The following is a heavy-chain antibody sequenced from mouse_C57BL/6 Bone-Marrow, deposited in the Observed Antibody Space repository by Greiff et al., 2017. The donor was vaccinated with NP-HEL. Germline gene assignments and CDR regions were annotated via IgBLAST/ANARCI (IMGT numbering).Heavy chain of an antibody. J-gene: IGHJ2*01. D-gene: IGHD1-1*01. CDR2: IDPSDSYT. CDR1: GYTFTSYW. V-gene: IGHV1-50*01. CDR3: AQVYYGSSYYFDY. Sequence: VQLQQSGAELVKPGASVKLSCKASGYTFTSYWMQWVKQRPGQGLEWIGEIDPSDSYTNYNQKFKGKATLTVDTSSSTAYMQLSSLTSEDSAVYYCAQVYYGSSYYFDYWGQGTTLTVSS.